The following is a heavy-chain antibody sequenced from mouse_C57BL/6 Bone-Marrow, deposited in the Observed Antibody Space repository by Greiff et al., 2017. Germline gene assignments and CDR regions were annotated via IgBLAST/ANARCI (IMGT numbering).Heavy chain of an antibody. Sequence: QVQLQQPGAELVKPGASVKLSCKASGYTFTSYWMHWVKQRPGQGLEWIGMIHPNSGSTNYNEKFKSKATLTVDKSPCPASLQLRSLTSEDSAVYCCTRSGYDYDGFAYWGQGTLVTVSA. J-gene: IGHJ3*01. CDR2: IHPNSGST. CDR3: TRSGYDYDGFAY. D-gene: IGHD2-4*01. CDR1: GYTFTSYW. V-gene: IGHV1-64*01.